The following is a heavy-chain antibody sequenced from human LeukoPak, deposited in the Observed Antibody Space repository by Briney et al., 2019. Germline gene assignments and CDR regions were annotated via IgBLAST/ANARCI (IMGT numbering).Heavy chain of an antibody. Sequence: SVKVSCKASGGTFSSYTISWVRQAPGQGLEGVGRIIPILCIANYAQKLQGRVTITADKSTSTAYMELSSLRSEDTAVYYCARDSDTAPFDPWGQGTLVTVSS. CDR2: IIPILCIA. CDR1: GGTFSSYT. J-gene: IGHJ5*02. V-gene: IGHV1-69*04. D-gene: IGHD5-18*01. CDR3: ARDSDTAPFDP.